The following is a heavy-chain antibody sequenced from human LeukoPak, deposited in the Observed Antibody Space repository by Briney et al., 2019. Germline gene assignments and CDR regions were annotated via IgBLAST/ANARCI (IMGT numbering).Heavy chain of an antibody. Sequence: SETLSLTCTVSGGSISSSSYYWGWIRQPPGKGLEWIGSIYYSGSTYYNPSLKSRVTISVDTSKNQFSLKLSSVTAADTAVYYCDYYGSGSNMYYFDYWGQGTLVTVSS. CDR2: IYYSGST. CDR3: DYYGSGSNMYYFDY. CDR1: GGSISSSSYY. V-gene: IGHV4-39*07. J-gene: IGHJ4*02. D-gene: IGHD3-10*01.